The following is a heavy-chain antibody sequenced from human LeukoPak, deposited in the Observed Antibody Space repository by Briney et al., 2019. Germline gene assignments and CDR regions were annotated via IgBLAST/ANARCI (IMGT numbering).Heavy chain of an antibody. D-gene: IGHD3-3*01. CDR1: GGSISSYY. V-gene: IGHV4-59*01. CDR2: IYYSGST. CDR3: ARGGTDFWSGYYLTEFDP. J-gene: IGHJ5*02. Sequence: PSETLSLTCTVSGGSISSYYWSWIRQPPGKGLEWIGYIYYSGSTNYNPSLKSRVTISVDTSKNQFSLKLSSVTAADTAVYYCARGGTDFWSGYYLTEFDPWGQGTLVTVSS.